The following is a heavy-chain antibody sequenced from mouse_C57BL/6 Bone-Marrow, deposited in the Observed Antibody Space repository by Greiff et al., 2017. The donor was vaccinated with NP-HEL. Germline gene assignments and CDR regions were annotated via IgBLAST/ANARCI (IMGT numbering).Heavy chain of an antibody. D-gene: IGHD4-1*01. CDR1: GFNIKDDY. CDR3: TTSSNGEGDY. Sequence: VQLQQSGAELVRPGASVKLSCTASGFNIKDDYMHWVKQRPEQGLEWIGWIDPENGDTEYASKFQGKATITADTSSNTAYLQLSSLTSEYTAVYYCTTSSNGEGDYWGQGTTLTVSS. CDR2: IDPENGDT. J-gene: IGHJ2*01. V-gene: IGHV14-4*01.